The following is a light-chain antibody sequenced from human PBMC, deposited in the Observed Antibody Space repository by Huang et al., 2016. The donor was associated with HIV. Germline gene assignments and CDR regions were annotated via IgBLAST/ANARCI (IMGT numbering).Light chain of an antibody. Sequence: ERVMTQSPATLSVAPGERVTLSCRASHSVSSNLAWYQQKPGQAPRLLIQGASTRATGIPARFSGSGSGTEFTLAISSLQSEDSGVYFCQQYDNCPLTFGQGTRLEIK. V-gene: IGKV3-15*01. J-gene: IGKJ5*01. CDR2: GAS. CDR1: HSVSSN. CDR3: QQYDNCPLT.